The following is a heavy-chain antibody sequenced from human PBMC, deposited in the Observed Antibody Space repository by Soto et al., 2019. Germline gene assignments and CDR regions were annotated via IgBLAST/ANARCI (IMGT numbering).Heavy chain of an antibody. CDR1: GDTFSFYS. V-gene: IGHV1-69*04. J-gene: IGHJ4*02. CDR2: VNPILSMS. CDR3: ATSYGSGYRAFDY. D-gene: IGHD3-10*01. Sequence: QVQLVQSGAEVKRPGPSVKVSCKASGDTFSFYSITWVRQAPGLGLEWMGRVNPILSMSNYAQRFQGRVTMTADKSTSTAYMELSGLRSEDTAMYYCATSYGSGYRAFDYCGQGALVTVSS.